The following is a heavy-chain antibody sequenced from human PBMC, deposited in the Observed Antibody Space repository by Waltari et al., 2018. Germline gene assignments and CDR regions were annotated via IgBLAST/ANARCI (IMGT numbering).Heavy chain of an antibody. CDR2: IYTSGST. CDR3: ARAVVAAAGTGYYYYMDV. V-gene: IGHV4-61*02. Sequence: QVQLQESGPGLVKPSQTLSLTCTVSGGSISSGSYYWSWIRQPAGKGLEWIGRIYTSGSTNYNPSLKSRVTISVDTSKNQFSLKLSSVTAADTAVYYCARAVVAAAGTGYYYYMDVWGKGTTVTVSS. J-gene: IGHJ6*03. D-gene: IGHD6-13*01. CDR1: GGSISSGSYY.